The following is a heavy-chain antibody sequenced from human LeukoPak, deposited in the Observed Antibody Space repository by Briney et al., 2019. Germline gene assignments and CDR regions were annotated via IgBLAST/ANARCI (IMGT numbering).Heavy chain of an antibody. V-gene: IGHV4-61*01. CDR1: GGSVSSGRYY. CDR2: IYYSGST. Sequence: SETLSLTCTVSGGSVSSGRYYWSWIRQPPGKGLEWIGYIYYSGSTNYNPSLKSRVTISIDTSKNQFSLKLSSVTAADTAVYYCARGIGTAMVPWEKDYYDSSGYHYFDYWGQGTLVTVSS. D-gene: IGHD3-22*01. CDR3: ARGIGTAMVPWEKDYYDSSGYHYFDY. J-gene: IGHJ4*02.